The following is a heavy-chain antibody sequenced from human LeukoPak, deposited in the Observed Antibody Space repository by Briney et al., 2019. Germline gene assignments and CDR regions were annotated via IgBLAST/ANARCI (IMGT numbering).Heavy chain of an antibody. CDR2: ISNDGSSQ. V-gene: IGHV3-30*18. J-gene: IGHJ4*02. Sequence: GRSLRLSCAASGFIFSSYGMHWVRHTPGKGLEWVALISNDGSSQYYTDSVKGRFIISRDNSNNTLFLQLNSLGPEDTGVYYCAKDNYGNRPRFDYWGQGTLVTVSS. CDR1: GFIFSSYG. CDR3: AKDNYGNRPRFDY. D-gene: IGHD2/OR15-2a*01.